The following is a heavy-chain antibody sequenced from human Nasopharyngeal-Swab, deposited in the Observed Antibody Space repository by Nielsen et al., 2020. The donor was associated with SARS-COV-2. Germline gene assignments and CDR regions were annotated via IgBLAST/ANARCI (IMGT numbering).Heavy chain of an antibody. CDR1: GGSISSSSYY. Sequence: SETLSLTCTVSGGSISSSSYYWGWIRQPPGKGLEWIGSIYYSGSTYYNPSLKSRVTISVDTSKNQFSLKLSSVTAADTAVYYCARDQEDCSSTSCPGGAFDIWGQGTMVTVSS. CDR3: ARDQEDCSSTSCPGGAFDI. D-gene: IGHD2-2*01. CDR2: IYYSGST. J-gene: IGHJ3*02. V-gene: IGHV4-39*02.